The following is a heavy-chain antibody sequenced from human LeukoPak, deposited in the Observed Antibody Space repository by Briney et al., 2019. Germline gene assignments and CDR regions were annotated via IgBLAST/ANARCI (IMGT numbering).Heavy chain of an antibody. CDR2: IWYDGSNK. D-gene: IGHD2-15*01. V-gene: IGHV3-33*01. CDR3: ARLGFGDGMDV. CDR1: GFTFSSYG. Sequence: GGSLRLSCAASGFTFSSYGMHWVRQAPGKGLEWVAVIWYDGSNKYYADSVKGRFTISRDNSKNTLYLQMNSLRAEDTAVYYCARLGFGDGMDVWGQGTTVTASS. J-gene: IGHJ6*02.